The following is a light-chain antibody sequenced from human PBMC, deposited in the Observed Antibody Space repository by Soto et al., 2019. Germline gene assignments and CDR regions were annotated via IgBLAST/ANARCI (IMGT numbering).Light chain of an antibody. CDR3: QHYGRLLWR. J-gene: IGKJ1*01. CDR1: QSVSSSY. Sequence: EIVLTQSPGTLSLSQGERATLSCRASQSVSSSYLAWYQQKPGQAPRLLVNGVFSRATGIPDRFRGSGSGTDFTLTISRLQPEDFEVYYGQHYGRLLWRFGQGTKVDIK. CDR2: GVF. V-gene: IGKV3-20*01.